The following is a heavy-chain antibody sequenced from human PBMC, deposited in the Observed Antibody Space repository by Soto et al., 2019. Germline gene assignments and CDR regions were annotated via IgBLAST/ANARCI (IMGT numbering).Heavy chain of an antibody. D-gene: IGHD3-3*01. CDR1: GGTFSSYA. V-gene: IGHV1-69*06. J-gene: IGHJ6*02. CDR2: IIPIFGTA. CDR3: ASDQGYTICGVVIPGGDYYYGMDV. Sequence: QVQLVQSGAEVKKPGSSVKVSCKASGGTFSSYAISWVRQAPGQGLEWMGGIIPIFGTANYAQKLQGRVTITADKSTSTAYMELSSLRSEGTAVDYGASDQGYTICGVVIPGGDYYYGMDVWGQGTTVTVSS.